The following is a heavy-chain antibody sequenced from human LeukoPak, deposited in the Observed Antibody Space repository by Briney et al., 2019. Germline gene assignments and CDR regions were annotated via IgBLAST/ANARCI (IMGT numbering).Heavy chain of an antibody. J-gene: IGHJ4*02. CDR2: IKQDGSEK. D-gene: IGHD3-10*01. Sequence: GGSLRLSCAASGFTFSSYWMSWVRQAPGKGLEWVANIKQDGSEKYYVDSVKGRFTISRDNAKNSLYLQMNSLGAEDTAVYYCARDGSGSYVDYWGQGTLVTVSS. V-gene: IGHV3-7*01. CDR3: ARDGSGSYVDY. CDR1: GFTFSSYW.